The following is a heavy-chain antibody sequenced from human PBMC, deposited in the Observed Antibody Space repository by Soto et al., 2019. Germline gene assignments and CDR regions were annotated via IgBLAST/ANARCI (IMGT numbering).Heavy chain of an antibody. CDR3: ARDRGVVVPAAEYWFDP. CDR1: GGTFSSYT. D-gene: IGHD2-2*01. V-gene: IGHV1-69*04. J-gene: IGHJ5*02. CDR2: IIPILGIA. Sequence: SVKVPCKASGGTFSSYTISWVRQAPGQGLEWMGRIIPILGIANYAQKFQGRVTITADKSTSTAYMELSSLRSEDTAVYYCARDRGVVVPAAEYWFDPWGQGTLVTVSS.